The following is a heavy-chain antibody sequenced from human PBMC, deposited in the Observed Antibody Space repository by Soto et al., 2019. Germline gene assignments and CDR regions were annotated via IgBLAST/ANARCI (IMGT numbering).Heavy chain of an antibody. J-gene: IGHJ5*02. CDR2: INAGNGNT. V-gene: IGHV1-3*01. Sequence: ASVKVSCKASGYTFTSYAMHWVRQAPGQRLEWMGWINAGNGNTKYSQKFQGRVTITRDTSASTAYMELSSLRSEDTAVYYCARDLLIHNYYYGSGSYYSWFDPWGQGTLVNVAS. CDR1: GYTFTSYA. CDR3: ARDLLIHNYYYGSGSYYSWFDP. D-gene: IGHD3-10*01.